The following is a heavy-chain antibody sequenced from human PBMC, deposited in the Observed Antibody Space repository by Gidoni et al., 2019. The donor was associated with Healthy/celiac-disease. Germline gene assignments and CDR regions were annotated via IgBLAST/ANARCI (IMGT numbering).Heavy chain of an antibody. V-gene: IGHV3-21*01. J-gene: IGHJ5*02. CDR1: GFTFSSYS. D-gene: IGHD2-2*01. CDR3: ASLRGYCISTSCWGWFDP. Sequence: EVQLVESGGGLVKPGGSLRLSCAAYGFTFSSYSMNWVRQAPGKWLEWVSSISSSSSYIYYADSVKGRFTISRDNAKNSLYLQMNSLRAEDTAVYYCASLRGYCISTSCWGWFDPWGQGTLVTVSS. CDR2: ISSSSSYI.